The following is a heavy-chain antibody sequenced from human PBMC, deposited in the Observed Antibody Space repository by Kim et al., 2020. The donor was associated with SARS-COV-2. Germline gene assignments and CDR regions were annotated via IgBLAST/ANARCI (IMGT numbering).Heavy chain of an antibody. CDR3: TRVVPAAMGVFDI. V-gene: IGHV3-73*01. CDR2: IRSKANSYAT. CDR1: GFTFSGSA. Sequence: GGSLRLSCAASGFTFSGSAMHWVRQASGKGLEWVGRIRSKANSYATAYAASVKGRFTISRGDSKNTAYLQKNSLKTEDTAVYYCTRVVPAAMGVFDIWGQGTMVTVSS. D-gene: IGHD2-2*01. J-gene: IGHJ3*02.